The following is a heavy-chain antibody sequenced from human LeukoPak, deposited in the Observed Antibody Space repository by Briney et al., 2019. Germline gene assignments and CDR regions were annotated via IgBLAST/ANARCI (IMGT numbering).Heavy chain of an antibody. CDR3: ASSRITIFGVVYGMDV. CDR1: GYTFTGYY. D-gene: IGHD3-3*01. CDR2: INPNSGGT. Sequence: ASVKVSCKASGYTFTGYYMHWVRQAPGQGLEWMGWINPNSGGTNYAQKFQGRVTMTRDTSISTAYMELSRLRSDDTAVYYCASSRITIFGVVYGMDVWGQGTTVTVSS. J-gene: IGHJ6*02. V-gene: IGHV1-2*02.